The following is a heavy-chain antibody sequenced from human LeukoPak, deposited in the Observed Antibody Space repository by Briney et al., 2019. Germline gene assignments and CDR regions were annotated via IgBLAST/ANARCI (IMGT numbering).Heavy chain of an antibody. CDR1: GGSISSGGYY. J-gene: IGHJ4*02. D-gene: IGHD2-21*01. CDR2: IYHSGST. CDR3: AREGTYHSTFDY. Sequence: PSETLSLTCTVSGGSISSGGYYWSWIRQPPGKGLEWIGYIYHSGSTYYNPSLKSRVTISVDRSKNQFSLKLSSVTAADTAVYYCAREGTYHSTFDYWGQGTLVTVSS. V-gene: IGHV4-30-2*01.